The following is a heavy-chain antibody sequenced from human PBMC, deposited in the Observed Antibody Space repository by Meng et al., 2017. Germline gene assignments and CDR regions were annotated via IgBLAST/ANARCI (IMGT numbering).Heavy chain of an antibody. CDR1: GYTFTGYY. Sequence: VPRVQSGSEVKKSGAAVKVSCKASGYTFTGYYMHWVRQAPGQGLEWMGRINPNSGGTNYAQKFQGRVTMTRDTSISTAYMELSRLRSDDTAVYYCARDPSYSSSWYGSNVDYFDYWGQGTLVTVSS. CDR2: INPNSGGT. V-gene: IGHV1-2*06. CDR3: ARDPSYSSSWYGSNVDYFDY. J-gene: IGHJ4*02. D-gene: IGHD6-13*01.